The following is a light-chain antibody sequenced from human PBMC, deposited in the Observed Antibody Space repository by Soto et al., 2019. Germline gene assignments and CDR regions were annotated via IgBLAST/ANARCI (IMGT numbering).Light chain of an antibody. V-gene: IGLV2-8*01. CDR1: SSDVGVYNY. CDR2: EVS. CDR3: SSFAGNNNLV. J-gene: IGLJ2*01. Sequence: QSALTQPPSASGSPGQSVTISCIGTSSDVGVYNYVSWYQQHPGKAPKLMIYEVSKRPSGVPDRFSGSKSGNTASLTVSGLQAEDEADYYCSSFAGNNNLVFGGGTKVTVL.